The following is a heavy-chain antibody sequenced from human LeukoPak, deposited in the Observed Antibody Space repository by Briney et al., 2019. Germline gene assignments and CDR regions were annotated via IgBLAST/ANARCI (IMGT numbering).Heavy chain of an antibody. Sequence: PGGSLRLSCAASGFTFSSYSMNWVRQAPGKGLEWVSYISSSSSTIYYTDSVKGRFTISRDNAKNSLYLQMNSLRAEDTAVYYCASSLGAAFDYWGQGTLVTVSS. D-gene: IGHD1-26*01. CDR2: ISSSSSTI. CDR1: GFTFSSYS. J-gene: IGHJ4*02. V-gene: IGHV3-48*04. CDR3: ASSLGAAFDY.